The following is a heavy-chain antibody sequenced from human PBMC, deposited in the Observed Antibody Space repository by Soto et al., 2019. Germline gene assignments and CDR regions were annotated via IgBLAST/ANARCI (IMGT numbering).Heavy chain of an antibody. CDR3: ARDGKAARPRPNWFDP. J-gene: IGHJ5*02. Sequence: PGGSLRLSCAASGFTLRSYSMNWVRQALGKGLEWVSSISSSSSYIYYADSVKGRFTISRDNAKNSLYLQMNSLRAEDTAVYYCARDGKAARPRPNWFDPWGQGTLVTVCS. CDR1: GFTLRSYS. V-gene: IGHV3-21*01. D-gene: IGHD6-6*01. CDR2: ISSSSSYI.